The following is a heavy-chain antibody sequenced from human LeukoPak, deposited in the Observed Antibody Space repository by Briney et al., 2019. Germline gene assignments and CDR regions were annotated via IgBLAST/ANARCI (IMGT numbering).Heavy chain of an antibody. CDR2: IYYSGST. J-gene: IGHJ6*03. CDR1: GGSISSSTYY. V-gene: IGHV4-39*01. Sequence: SETLSLTCTVSGGSISSSTYYWGWIRQPPGKGLEWIGSIYYSGSTYYNPSLKSRVTLSVDTSKNQFSLKLSSVTAADTAIYYCARLRTSSSGRVAYYYYYMDVWGKGTTVTVSS. CDR3: ARLRTSSSGRVAYYYYYMDV. D-gene: IGHD6-6*01.